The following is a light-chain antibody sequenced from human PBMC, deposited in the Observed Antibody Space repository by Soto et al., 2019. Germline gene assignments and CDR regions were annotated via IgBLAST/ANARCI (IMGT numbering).Light chain of an antibody. CDR1: QGISSA. Sequence: AIQLTQSPSSLSASVGDRVTITCRASQGISSALAWYQRKPGKAPKLLIYDASSLESGVPSRFSGSGSGTDFTLIISSLQPEDFASYYCQHFNSYFQTFGQGTKVDIK. J-gene: IGKJ1*01. CDR3: QHFNSYFQT. V-gene: IGKV1-13*02. CDR2: DAS.